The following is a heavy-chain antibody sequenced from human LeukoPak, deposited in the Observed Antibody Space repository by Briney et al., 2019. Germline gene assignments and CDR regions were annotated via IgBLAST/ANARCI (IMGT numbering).Heavy chain of an antibody. Sequence: PSETLSLTCTVSGGSISSYYWSWIRQPPGKGLEWIGYIYYSGSTNYNPSLKSRVTISVDTSKNQFSLKLSSVTAADTAVYYCARSEELGIGRRLNRLAFDYWGQGTLVTVSS. D-gene: IGHD7-27*01. J-gene: IGHJ4*02. CDR2: IYYSGST. CDR3: ARSEELGIGRRLNRLAFDY. V-gene: IGHV4-59*01. CDR1: GGSISSYY.